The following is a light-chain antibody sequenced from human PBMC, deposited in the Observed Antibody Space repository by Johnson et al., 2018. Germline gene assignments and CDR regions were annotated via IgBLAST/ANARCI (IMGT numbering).Light chain of an antibody. Sequence: QSVLTQPPSVSAAPGQKVTISCSGSSSNIGNNYVSWYQQLPGTAPTLLLYENNKRPSGIPDRFSGSKSGTSATLGITGLQTGDEADSYFGTWDSSLSAGNVFGTGTKVTVL. J-gene: IGLJ1*01. CDR2: ENN. CDR3: GTWDSSLSAGNV. CDR1: SSNIGNNY. V-gene: IGLV1-51*02.